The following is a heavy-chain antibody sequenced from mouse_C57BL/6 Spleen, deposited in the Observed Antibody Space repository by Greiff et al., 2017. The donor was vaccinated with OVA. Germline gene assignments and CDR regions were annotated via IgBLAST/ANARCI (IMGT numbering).Heavy chain of an antibody. Sequence: QVQLQQSGAELVRPGASVTLSCKASGYTFTDYEMHWVKQTPVHGLEWIGAIDPETGGTAYNQKFKGKAILTADKSSSTAYMELLSLTSEDSAVYYCTRSTIVTAFDYWGQGTTLTVSS. CDR1: GYTFTDYE. J-gene: IGHJ2*01. V-gene: IGHV1-15*01. CDR2: IDPETGGT. D-gene: IGHD2-5*01. CDR3: TRSTIVTAFDY.